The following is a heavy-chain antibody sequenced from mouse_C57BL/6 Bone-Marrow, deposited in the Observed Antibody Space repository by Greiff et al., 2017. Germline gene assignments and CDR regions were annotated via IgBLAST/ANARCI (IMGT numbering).Heavy chain of an antibody. V-gene: IGHV1-55*01. CDR1: GYTFTSYW. D-gene: IGHD4-1*01. CDR2: IYPGSGST. J-gene: IGHJ3*01. CDR3: ARWDLAWFAY. Sequence: LQQPGAELVKPGASVKMSCQASGYTFTSYWITWVKQRPGQGLEWIGDIYPGSGSTNYNEKFKSKATLTVDTSSSTAYMQLSSLTSEDSAVYYCARWDLAWFAYWGQGTLVTVSA.